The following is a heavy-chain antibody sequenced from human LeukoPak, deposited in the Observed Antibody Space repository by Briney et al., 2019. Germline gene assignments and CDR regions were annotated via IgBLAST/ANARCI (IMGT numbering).Heavy chain of an antibody. Sequence: PGGSLRLSCVASGFTFSSHWMTWVRQASGKGLEWVGRIRSKANSYATAYAASVKGRFTISRDDSKNTAYLQMNSLKTEDTAVYYCTCGIVGATTVKDYWGQGTLVTVSS. CDR2: IRSKANSYAT. CDR1: GFTFSSHW. V-gene: IGHV3-73*01. J-gene: IGHJ4*02. D-gene: IGHD1-26*01. CDR3: TCGIVGATTVKDY.